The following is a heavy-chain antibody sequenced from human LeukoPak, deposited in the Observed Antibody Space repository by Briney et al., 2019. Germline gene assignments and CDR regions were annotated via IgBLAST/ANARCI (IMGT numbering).Heavy chain of an antibody. CDR2: ISGSGGST. J-gene: IGHJ5*02. Sequence: AGGSLRLSCAASGFTFSSYAMSWVRQAPGKGLEWASAISGSGGSTYYADSVKGRFTISRDNSKNTLYLQMNSLRAEDTAVYYCAKARGLDTAMAWGQGTLVTVSS. CDR3: AKARGLDTAMA. V-gene: IGHV3-23*01. D-gene: IGHD5-18*01. CDR1: GFTFSSYA.